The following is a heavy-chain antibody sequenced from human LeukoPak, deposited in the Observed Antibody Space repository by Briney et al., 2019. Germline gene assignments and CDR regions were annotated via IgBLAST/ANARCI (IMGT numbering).Heavy chain of an antibody. V-gene: IGHV3-7*01. CDR3: AKDAQRGFDYSNSLEH. CDR1: GFTFSSYW. CDR2: IRGDGIET. Sequence: GGSLRLSCAASGFTFSSYWMTWVRQAPGKGLEWVANIRGDGIETFYVDSVKRRFTVSRDNAKNSLYLQMNSLSAEDTAVYYCAKDAQRGFDYSNSLEHWGQGSLVIVSS. J-gene: IGHJ4*02. D-gene: IGHD4-11*01.